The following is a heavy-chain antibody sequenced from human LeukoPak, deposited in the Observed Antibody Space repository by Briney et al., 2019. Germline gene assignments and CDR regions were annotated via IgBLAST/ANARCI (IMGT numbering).Heavy chain of an antibody. J-gene: IGHJ4*02. CDR3: ARHNRGYSKGGFDY. Sequence: SETLSLTCNVSGGSISSTYYYWGWLRQPPGKGLEWIGTIYYSGSTYYNPSLKSRVAISVDTSKNQFSLKLGSVTAADTAVYYCARHNRGYSKGGFDYWGQGTLVTVSS. CDR2: IYYSGST. V-gene: IGHV4-39*01. CDR1: GGSISSTYYY. D-gene: IGHD4-11*01.